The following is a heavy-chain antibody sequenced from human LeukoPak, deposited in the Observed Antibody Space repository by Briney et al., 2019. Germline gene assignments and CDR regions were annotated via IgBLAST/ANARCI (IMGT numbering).Heavy chain of an antibody. V-gene: IGHV3-23*01. CDR3: AKGLHSTNYYYYYMDV. CDR1: GFSFSSHG. Sequence: GGSLRLSCAASGFSFSSHGMNWVRQAPGKGLEWVSGIGGSGDKTYYADSVKGRFTISRDNSKNTLSLQMNSLRDDDTAVYYCAKGLHSTNYYYYYMDVWGKGTTVTVSS. D-gene: IGHD2-2*01. J-gene: IGHJ6*03. CDR2: IGGSGDKT.